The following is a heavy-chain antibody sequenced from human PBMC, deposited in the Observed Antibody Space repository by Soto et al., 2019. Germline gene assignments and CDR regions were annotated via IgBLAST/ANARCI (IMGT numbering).Heavy chain of an antibody. J-gene: IGHJ6*01. CDR3: ARVQSTSWGYYYALDV. CDR1: GGSISSYY. CDR2: ISYSGST. V-gene: IGHV4-59*01. D-gene: IGHD2-2*01. Sequence: QVQLQESGPGLVKPSETLSLTCRISGGSISSYYWNWIRQAPGKGLECIGFISYSGSTNYNPALTRRVTITVDTSKDQISLRLKSVTAADTAVYYCARVQSTSWGYYYALDVWGQGTTVTVSS.